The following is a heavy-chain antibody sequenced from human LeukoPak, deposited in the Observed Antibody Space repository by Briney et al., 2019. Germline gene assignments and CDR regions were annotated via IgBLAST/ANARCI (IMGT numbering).Heavy chain of an antibody. Sequence: SETLSLTCTVSGGSISSSSYYWGWIRQPPGKGLEWIGSIYYSGSTYYNPSLKSRVTISVDTSKNQFSLKLSSVTAADTAVYYCARATREWLRPVDFDYWGQGTLVTVSS. CDR2: IYYSGST. CDR3: ARATREWLRPVDFDY. V-gene: IGHV4-39*07. J-gene: IGHJ4*02. CDR1: GGSISSSSYY. D-gene: IGHD5-12*01.